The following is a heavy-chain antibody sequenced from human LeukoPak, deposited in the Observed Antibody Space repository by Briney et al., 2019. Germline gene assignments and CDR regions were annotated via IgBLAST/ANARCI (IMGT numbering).Heavy chain of an antibody. V-gene: IGHV3-23*01. Sequence: GGSLRLSCAASGFTFSSYAMRWVRQAPGKGLEWVSAISGSGGSTYYADSVKGRFTISRDNSKNTLYLQMNSLRAEDTAVYYCAKLDYDFWSGYTYWGQGTLVTVSS. CDR1: GFTFSSYA. D-gene: IGHD3-3*01. CDR2: ISGSGGST. J-gene: IGHJ4*02. CDR3: AKLDYDFWSGYTY.